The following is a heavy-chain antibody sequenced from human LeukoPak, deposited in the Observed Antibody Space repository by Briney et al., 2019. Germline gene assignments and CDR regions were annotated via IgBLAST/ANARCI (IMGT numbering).Heavy chain of an antibody. D-gene: IGHD3-10*01. CDR1: GFTFSSYG. CDR3: VKDIITMVRGAMGSDY. J-gene: IGHJ4*02. CDR2: IRYDGSNK. Sequence: GGSLRLSCAASGFTFSSYGMHWVRQAPGKGLEWVAFIRYDGSNKYYADSVKGRFTISRDNSKNTLYLQMNSLRAEDTAVYYCVKDIITMVRGAMGSDYWGQGTLVTVSS. V-gene: IGHV3-30*02.